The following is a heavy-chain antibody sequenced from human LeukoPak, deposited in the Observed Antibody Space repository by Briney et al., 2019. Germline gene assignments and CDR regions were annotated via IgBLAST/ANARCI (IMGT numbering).Heavy chain of an antibody. CDR2: ISGDGREK. D-gene: IGHD6-13*01. J-gene: IGHJ4*02. CDR3: ATPLPPKWSSSWYSGHFDY. V-gene: IGHV3-30*04. Sequence: PGEFLRLSCVASGFIFSDYAMHWVRQAPGKGLEWVAVISGDGREKYYIDSVRGRFTISRDNSKTTVFLQMNSLEVEDTAVYYCATPLPPKWSSSWYSGHFDYWGQGALVTVPS. CDR1: GFIFSDYA.